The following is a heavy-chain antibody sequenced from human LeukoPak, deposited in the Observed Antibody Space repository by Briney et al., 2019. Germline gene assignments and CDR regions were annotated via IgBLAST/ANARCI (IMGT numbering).Heavy chain of an antibody. D-gene: IGHD3-22*01. CDR2: VIPIFGTT. CDR1: GGTFSSYG. Sequence: SVKVSCKASGGTFSSYGITWVRRAPGQGLEWMVGVIPIFGTTNYAQKFQGRVTITADESTSTAYMELSSLRSEDTAVYYCARVRRLYYYDSSGLDAFDIWGQGTMVTVSS. V-gene: IGHV1-69*01. CDR3: ARVRRLYYYDSSGLDAFDI. J-gene: IGHJ3*02.